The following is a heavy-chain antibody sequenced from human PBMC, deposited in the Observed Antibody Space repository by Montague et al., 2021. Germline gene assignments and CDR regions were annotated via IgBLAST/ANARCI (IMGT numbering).Heavy chain of an antibody. Sequence: SETLSLTCTVSGASMYRHYWTWVRQPPGEGLQWLAYIYYTGMANYNPSLKSRLTVSMDISKNQFSLKMRSMAAADTAIYYCVRRSVSNYFDYWGQGTLVTVSS. CDR3: VRRSVSNYFDY. J-gene: IGHJ4*02. CDR1: GASMYRHY. CDR2: IYYTGMA. D-gene: IGHD5/OR15-5a*01. V-gene: IGHV4-59*11.